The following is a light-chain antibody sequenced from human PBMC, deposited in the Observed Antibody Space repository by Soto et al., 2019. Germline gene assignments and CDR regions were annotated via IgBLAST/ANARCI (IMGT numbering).Light chain of an antibody. J-gene: IGKJ1*01. CDR3: XXYGSSLWT. CDR1: QSVSSSY. Sequence: EIVLTQSPGTLSLSPGERATLSCRASQSVSSSYLAWYQQKPGQAPRLLIYGASSRATGIPDRFSGSGSGTDFTLTISRLEPEDFAVYYCXXYGSSLWTFGQGTKVDIK. CDR2: GAS. V-gene: IGKV3-20*01.